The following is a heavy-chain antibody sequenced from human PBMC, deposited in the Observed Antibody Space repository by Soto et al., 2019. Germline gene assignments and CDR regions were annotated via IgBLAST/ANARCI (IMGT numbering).Heavy chain of an antibody. CDR2: INHSGST. D-gene: IGHD3-9*01. Sequence: SETLSLTCAVYGGSFSGYYWSWIRQPPGKGLEWIGEINHSGSTNYNPSLKSRVTISVDTSKNQFSLKLSSVTAADTAVYYCARGYDILTGYYFXYWGQGTLVXGSS. J-gene: IGHJ4*02. CDR3: ARGYDILTGYYFXY. V-gene: IGHV4-34*01. CDR1: GGSFSGYY.